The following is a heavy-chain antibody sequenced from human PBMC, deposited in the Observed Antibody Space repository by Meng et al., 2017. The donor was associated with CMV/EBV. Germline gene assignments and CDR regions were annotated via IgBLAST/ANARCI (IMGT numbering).Heavy chain of an antibody. CDR2: IIPILGIA. V-gene: IGHV1-69*10. CDR1: GGTFSSYA. D-gene: IGHD2-15*01. Sequence: SVKVSCKASGGTFSSYAISWVRQAPGQGLEWMGGIIPILGIANYAQKFQGRVTITRDMSTSTAYMELSSLRSEDTAVYYCAAEQYCSGGSCYGSSVGEGAFDIWGQGTMVTVSS. CDR3: AAEQYCSGGSCYGSSVGEGAFDI. J-gene: IGHJ3*02.